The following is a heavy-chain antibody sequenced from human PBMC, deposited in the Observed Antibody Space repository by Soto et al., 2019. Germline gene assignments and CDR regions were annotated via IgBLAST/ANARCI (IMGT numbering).Heavy chain of an antibody. CDR3: ARADSSGYSEFDY. Sequence: ASVKVSCKASGYTFTGYYMHWLRQAPGQGLEWMGWINPNSGGTNYAQKFQGRVTMTRDTSISTAYMELSRLRSDDAAVYYCARADSSGYSEFDYWGQGTLVTVSS. D-gene: IGHD3-22*01. J-gene: IGHJ4*02. CDR1: GYTFTGYY. CDR2: INPNSGGT. V-gene: IGHV1-2*02.